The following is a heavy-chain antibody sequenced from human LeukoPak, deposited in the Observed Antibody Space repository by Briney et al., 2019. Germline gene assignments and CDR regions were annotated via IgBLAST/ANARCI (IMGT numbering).Heavy chain of an antibody. CDR2: INDTGGST. V-gene: IGHV3-23*01. J-gene: IGHJ4*02. CDR3: AKNPSIVVMVYSDY. D-gene: IGHD2-8*01. Sequence: VGSLRLSCAASGFTFSNYAMSWVRQAPGKGLEWVSTINDTGGSTYYADSVKGRFTISRDNSKNTLFLQMNSLRAEDTAVYYCAKNPSIVVMVYSDYWGQGTLVTVSS. CDR1: GFTFSNYA.